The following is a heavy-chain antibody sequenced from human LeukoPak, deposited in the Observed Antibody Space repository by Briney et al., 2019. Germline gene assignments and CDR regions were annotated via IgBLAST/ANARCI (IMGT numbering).Heavy chain of an antibody. CDR1: GFTFSSYG. D-gene: IGHD3-10*01. V-gene: IGHV3-30*03. Sequence: QTGGSLRLSCAASGFTFSSYGMHWVRQAPGKGLEWVAVISYDGSNKYYADSVKGRFTISRDNSKNTLYLQMNSLRAEDTAVYYCATHGDVYGSGSYYPPPTLDYWGQGTLVTVSS. CDR2: ISYDGSNK. CDR3: ATHGDVYGSGSYYPPPTLDY. J-gene: IGHJ4*02.